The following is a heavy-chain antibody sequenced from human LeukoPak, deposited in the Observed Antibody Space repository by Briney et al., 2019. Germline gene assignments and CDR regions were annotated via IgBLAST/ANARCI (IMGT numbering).Heavy chain of an antibody. CDR2: INHSGST. CDR3: ARHLPYDFWSGYYTGPFDY. D-gene: IGHD3-3*01. Sequence: SETLSLTCAVYGGSFSGYYWSWIRQPPGKGLEWIGEINHSGSTNYNPSLKSRVTISVDTSKNQFSLKLSSVTAADTAVYYCARHLPYDFWSGYYTGPFDYWGQGTLVTVSS. V-gene: IGHV4-34*01. CDR1: GGSFSGYY. J-gene: IGHJ4*02.